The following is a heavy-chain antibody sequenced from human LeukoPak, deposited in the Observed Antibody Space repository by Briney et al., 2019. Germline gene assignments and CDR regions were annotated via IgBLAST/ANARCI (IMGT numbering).Heavy chain of an antibody. J-gene: IGHJ2*01. CDR2: MNHNSGNK. Sequence: ASVKDSCKASGYTFTSYDINWVRQATGQGLAWMGWMNHNSGNKGYAQKFQGRVTMTRNTSISTAYMELSSLRSEDTAVYYCARDGSTVTTRFLYFDRWGRGTLVTVS. CDR1: GYTFTSYD. CDR3: ARDGSTVTTRFLYFDR. V-gene: IGHV1-8*01. D-gene: IGHD4-17*01.